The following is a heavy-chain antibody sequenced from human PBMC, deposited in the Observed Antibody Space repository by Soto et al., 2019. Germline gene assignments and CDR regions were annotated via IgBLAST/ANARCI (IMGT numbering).Heavy chain of an antibody. CDR2: ISYDGSNK. CDR3: ARERITYSSGWAPSY. CDR1: GFTFSSYA. D-gene: IGHD6-19*01. V-gene: IGHV3-30-3*01. J-gene: IGHJ4*02. Sequence: PGWSLRLSCAASGFTFSSYAMHWVRQAPGKGLEWVAVISYDGSNKYYADSVKGRFTISRDNSKNTLYLQMNSLRAEDTAVYYCARERITYSSGWAPSYWGQGTLVTVSA.